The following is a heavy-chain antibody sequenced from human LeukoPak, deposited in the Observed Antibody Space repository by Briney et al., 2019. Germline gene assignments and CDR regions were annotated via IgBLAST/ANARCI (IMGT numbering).Heavy chain of an antibody. CDR3: VRHLGNNWFDP. J-gene: IGHJ5*02. Sequence: PSETLSLTCTVSGGSISSYYWSWVRQPPAKGQEWMRYIYYSGSNNYNPSLKSRVTISVDTSKSQLSLNLTSVTAPDMSVYYCVRHLGNNWFDPWGQGTLVTVSS. V-gene: IGHV4-59*08. CDR2: IYYSGSN. CDR1: GGSISSYY.